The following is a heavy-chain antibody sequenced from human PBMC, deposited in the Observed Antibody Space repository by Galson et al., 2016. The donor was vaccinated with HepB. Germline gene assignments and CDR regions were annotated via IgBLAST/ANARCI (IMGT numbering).Heavy chain of an antibody. J-gene: IGHJ4*02. V-gene: IGHV3-7*01. D-gene: IGHD2-15*01. Sequence: LRLSCADSTFTFSNYWMTWVRQAPGKGLEWVANIKPDGSEKYYVDSVKGRFTISRDNAKKSLYLQMNSLRAEDTAVYYCARRSCTAVACYSASYRCFDSWGQGALVTVSS. CDR2: IKPDGSEK. CDR1: TFTFSNYW. CDR3: ARRSCTAVACYSASYRCFDS.